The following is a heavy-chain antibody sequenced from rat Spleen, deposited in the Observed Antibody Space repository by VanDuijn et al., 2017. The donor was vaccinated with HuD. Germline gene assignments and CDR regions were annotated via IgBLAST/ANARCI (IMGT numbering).Heavy chain of an antibody. Sequence: EVQLVESGGGLVQPGRSLKLSCAASGFTFTNYDMAWVRQAPTKGLEWVATISFDGGRNFYRDSVKGRFTISRDNAKSTLSLQVDSLRSEDTATYYCARRHYGYTDYFDYWGQGVMVTVSS. CDR1: GFTFTNYD. J-gene: IGHJ2*01. CDR2: ISFDGGRN. CDR3: ARRHYGYTDYFDY. D-gene: IGHD1-9*01. V-gene: IGHV5-29*01.